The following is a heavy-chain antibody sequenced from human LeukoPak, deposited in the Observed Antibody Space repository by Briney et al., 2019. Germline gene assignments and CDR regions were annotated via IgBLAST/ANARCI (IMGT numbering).Heavy chain of an antibody. CDR2: IYYSGST. D-gene: IGHD2-21*01. CDR3: ATGPPLSYIVVVPFDY. V-gene: IGHV4-59*01. CDR1: GGSISSYY. Sequence: SETLSLTCTVSGGSISSYYWSWIRQPPGKGLEWIGYIYYSGSTNYNPSLKSRVTISVDTSKNQFSLKLSSVTAEDTAVYYCATGPPLSYIVVVPFDYWGQGALVTVSS. J-gene: IGHJ4*02.